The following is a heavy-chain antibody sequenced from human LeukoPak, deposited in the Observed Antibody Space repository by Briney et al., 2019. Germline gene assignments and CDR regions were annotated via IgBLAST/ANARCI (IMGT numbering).Heavy chain of an antibody. Sequence: GGSLRLSCAASRFTFSDYSMNWVRQAPGKGLEWVSYITTSSSTIYYADSLKGRFTISRDNAKNSLFLLMNSLRDEDTAVYYCAKSSVTSNSFDIWGQGTMVTVSS. D-gene: IGHD4-17*01. CDR1: RFTFSDYS. CDR2: ITTSSSTI. CDR3: AKSSVTSNSFDI. J-gene: IGHJ3*02. V-gene: IGHV3-48*02.